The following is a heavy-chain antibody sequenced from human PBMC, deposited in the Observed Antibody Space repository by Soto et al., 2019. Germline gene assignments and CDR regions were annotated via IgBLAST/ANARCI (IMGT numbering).Heavy chain of an antibody. CDR2: MNPNSGNT. CDR1: GYTFTSYD. CDR3: ASSKASSTTAGAGAFDI. Sequence: ASVKVSCKASGYTFTSYDINWVRQATGQGLEWMGWMNPNSGNTGYAQKFQGRVTMTRNTSISTAYMELSSLRSEDTAVYYCASSKASSTTAGAGAFDIWGQGTMVTVSS. V-gene: IGHV1-8*01. D-gene: IGHD2-2*01. J-gene: IGHJ3*02.